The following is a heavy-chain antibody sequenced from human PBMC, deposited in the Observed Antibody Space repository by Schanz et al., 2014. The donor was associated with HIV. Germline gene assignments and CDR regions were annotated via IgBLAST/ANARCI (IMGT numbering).Heavy chain of an antibody. D-gene: IGHD3-22*01. Sequence: QVQLQQWGAGLLKPSETLSLTCAVSGGSFSGYSWTWIRQPPGKGLVGRGEIVHSGSTNYNPSVKGRVTISVDTSKNQFSLQLSAVTAADTAVYYCARVDSSDYYTGDWFDPWGQGTLVTVSS. CDR2: IVHSGST. J-gene: IGHJ5*02. CDR3: ARVDSSDYYTGDWFDP. CDR1: GGSFSGYS. V-gene: IGHV4-34*12.